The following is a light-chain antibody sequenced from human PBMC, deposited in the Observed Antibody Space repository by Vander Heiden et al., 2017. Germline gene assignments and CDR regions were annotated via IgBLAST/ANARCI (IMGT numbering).Light chain of an antibody. CDR2: AAT. J-gene: IGKJ4*01. CDR3: QQSYSNPLT. Sequence: DIRMTQSPSSLSASVGDRVTITCRASQSISDYLNWNQQKPGKAPKLLIYAATSLQSGVPLRFRGSGSGTDFTLTISSLQPEDFATYYCQQSYSNPLTFGGGTKVEIK. CDR1: QSISDY. V-gene: IGKV1-39*01.